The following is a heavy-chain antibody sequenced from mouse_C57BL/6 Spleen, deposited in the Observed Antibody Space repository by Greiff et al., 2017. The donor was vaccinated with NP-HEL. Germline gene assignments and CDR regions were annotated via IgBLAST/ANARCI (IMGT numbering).Heavy chain of an antibody. CDR3: ARKSSYWYFDV. Sequence: VQLQQSGAELVKPGASVKISCKASGYAFSSYWMNWVKQRPGRGLEWIGQIYPGDGDTNYNGKFKGKATLTADKSSSTAYMQLSSLTSEDSAVYFCARKSSYWYFDVWGTGTTVTVSS. V-gene: IGHV1-80*01. J-gene: IGHJ1*03. D-gene: IGHD1-1*01. CDR2: IYPGDGDT. CDR1: GYAFSSYW.